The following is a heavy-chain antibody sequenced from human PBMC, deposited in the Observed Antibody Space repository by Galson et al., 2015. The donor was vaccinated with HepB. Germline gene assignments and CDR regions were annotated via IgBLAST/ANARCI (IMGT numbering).Heavy chain of an antibody. CDR1: GFTFSSYW. Sequence: SCKASGFTFSSYWMHWVRQAPGKGLVWVSRINSDGSSTSYADSVKGRFTISRDNAKNTLYLQMNSLRAEDTAVYYCARVLAAAGSSLYYYYGMDVWGQGTTVTVSS. CDR2: INSDGSST. CDR3: ARVLAAAGSSLYYYYGMDV. D-gene: IGHD6-13*01. J-gene: IGHJ6*02. V-gene: IGHV3-74*01.